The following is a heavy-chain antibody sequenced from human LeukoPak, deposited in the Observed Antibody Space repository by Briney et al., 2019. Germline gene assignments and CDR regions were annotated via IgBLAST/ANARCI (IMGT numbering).Heavy chain of an antibody. Sequence: PGGSLRLSCAASGFTFSDHYMDWVRQAPGKGLEWVGRIRRNVNSYSTEYAASVKGRFTISRDDSKNSVYLQMNSLEIEDTAVYYCARGCFSSNSWYAGDYWGQGTLVTVSS. CDR3: ARGCFSSNSWYAGDY. CDR2: IRRNVNSYST. D-gene: IGHD2-2*01. J-gene: IGHJ4*02. CDR1: GFTFSDHY. V-gene: IGHV3-72*01.